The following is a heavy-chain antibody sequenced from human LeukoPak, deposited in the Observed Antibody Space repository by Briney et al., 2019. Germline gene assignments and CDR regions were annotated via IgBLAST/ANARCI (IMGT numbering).Heavy chain of an antibody. CDR3: ARHSDITVADS. Sequence: KHGESLKISCNGSGYSFTSYWIAWVRQMPGRGVEWMGIIFPDDSDTRYSPSFQGLITISADKSINTAYLQWSSLKASDTAMYYCARHSDITVADSWGQGTLVTVSS. J-gene: IGHJ5*01. CDR2: IFPDDSDT. CDR1: GYSFTSYW. V-gene: IGHV5-51*01. D-gene: IGHD6-19*01.